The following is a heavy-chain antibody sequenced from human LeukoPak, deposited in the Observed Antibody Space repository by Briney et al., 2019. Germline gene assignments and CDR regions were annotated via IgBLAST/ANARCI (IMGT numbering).Heavy chain of an antibody. CDR3: ARARIMIFGVVIIGPFDP. J-gene: IGHJ5*02. Sequence: ASVKVSCKASGYTFTSYGISWVRQAPGQGLEWMGWISAYNGNTNYAQKLQGRVTMTTDTSTSTAYMELRSLRSDDTAVYYCARARIMIFGVVIIGPFDPWGQGTLVTVSS. CDR2: ISAYNGNT. D-gene: IGHD3-3*01. V-gene: IGHV1-18*01. CDR1: GYTFTSYG.